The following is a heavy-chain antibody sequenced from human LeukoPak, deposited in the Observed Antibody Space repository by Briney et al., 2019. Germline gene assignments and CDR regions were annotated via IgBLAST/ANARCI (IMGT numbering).Heavy chain of an antibody. CDR3: ARDRATGVDY. Sequence: PGRSLRLSCAASGFTFSSYAMHWVRQAPGKGLEWVAVISYDGSNKYYADSVKGRFTISRDNSKNTLYLQMNSLRAEDTAVYYCARDRATGVDYWGQGTQVTVSS. CDR1: GFTFSSYA. V-gene: IGHV3-30*04. J-gene: IGHJ4*02. CDR2: ISYDGSNK.